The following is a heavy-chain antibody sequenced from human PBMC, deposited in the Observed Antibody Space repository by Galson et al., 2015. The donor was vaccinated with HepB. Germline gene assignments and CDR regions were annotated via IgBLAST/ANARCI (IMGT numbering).Heavy chain of an antibody. D-gene: IGHD3-9*01. CDR3: ARTLILLRFFDWFSDV. V-gene: IGHV3-21*01. J-gene: IGHJ6*02. CDR1: GFSVAMYN. CDR2: IRSRSSDI. Sequence: SLRLSCAASGFSVAMYNMNWVRQAPGKGLEWVSSIRSRSSDIYYAESVKGRFTVSRDSAKNSLYLQMNSLRAEDTAVYYCARTLILLRFFDWFSDVWGQGTTVTVSS.